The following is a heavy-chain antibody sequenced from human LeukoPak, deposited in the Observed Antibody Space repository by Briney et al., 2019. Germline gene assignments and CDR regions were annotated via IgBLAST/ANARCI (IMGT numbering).Heavy chain of an antibody. CDR2: ISSSSSTI. J-gene: IGHJ4*02. V-gene: IGHV3-48*01. Sequence: GGSLRLSCAASGFTFSSYAVNWVRQAPGKGLEWVSYISSSSSTIYYADSVKGRFTISRDNAKNSLYLQMNSLRAEDTAVYYCARDLECSSTSCSLPFDYWGQGTLVTVSS. CDR1: GFTFSSYA. D-gene: IGHD2-2*01. CDR3: ARDLECSSTSCSLPFDY.